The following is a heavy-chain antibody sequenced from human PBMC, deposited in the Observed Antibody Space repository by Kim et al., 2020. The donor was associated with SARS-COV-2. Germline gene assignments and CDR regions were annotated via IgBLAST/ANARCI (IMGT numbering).Heavy chain of an antibody. CDR3: AIVASKLRFLNFEY. V-gene: IGHV3-23*01. D-gene: IGHD3-3*01. J-gene: IGHJ4*02. Sequence: NSVKGRFTISRDNSKNTLSLQRTSRKAEDPAVYYCAIVASKLRFLNFEYWGQGTLVTVSP.